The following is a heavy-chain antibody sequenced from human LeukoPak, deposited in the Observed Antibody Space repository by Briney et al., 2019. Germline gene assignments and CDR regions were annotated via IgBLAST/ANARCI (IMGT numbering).Heavy chain of an antibody. Sequence: GGSLRLSCAASGFTFRSYAMHWVRQAPGKGLEYVSAISSNGGSTYYANSVKGRFTISRDNSENTLYLQMGSLRAEDMAVYYCARGGSGYCSSTSCFGFDYWGQGTLVTASP. CDR3: ARGGSGYCSSTSCFGFDY. J-gene: IGHJ4*02. D-gene: IGHD2-2*01. V-gene: IGHV3-64*01. CDR2: ISSNGGST. CDR1: GFTFRSYA.